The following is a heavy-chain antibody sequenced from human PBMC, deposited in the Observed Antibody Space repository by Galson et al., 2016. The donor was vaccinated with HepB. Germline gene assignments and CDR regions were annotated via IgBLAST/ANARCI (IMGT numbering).Heavy chain of an antibody. Sequence: SETLSLTCTVSGTSITSSYWSWIRQAPGKGLEWIGHTHYRESNDYNPSLKSRVIMSVDTSKSQFSLKLSSVTAADTAVYYCARYLRGSRSSMFDYWGQGTLVAVSS. V-gene: IGHV4-59*01. D-gene: IGHD6-6*01. J-gene: IGHJ4*02. CDR3: ARYLRGSRSSMFDY. CDR1: GTSITSSY. CDR2: THYRESN.